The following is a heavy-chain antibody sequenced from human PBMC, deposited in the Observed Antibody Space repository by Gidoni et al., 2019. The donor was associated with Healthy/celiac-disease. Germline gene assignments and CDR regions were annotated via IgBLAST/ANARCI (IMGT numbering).Heavy chain of an antibody. Sequence: EVQLVESGGGLVKPGRSLRLSCTASGFTFGDYAMSWFRQAPGKGLEWVGFIRSKAYGGTTEYAASVKGRFTISRDDSKSIAYLQMNSLKTEDTAVYDCTRDRGRKRGYSYGWLYHFDYWGQGTLVTVSS. CDR1: GFTFGDYA. CDR2: IRSKAYGGTT. V-gene: IGHV3-49*05. CDR3: TRDRGRKRGYSYGWLYHFDY. J-gene: IGHJ4*02. D-gene: IGHD5-18*01.